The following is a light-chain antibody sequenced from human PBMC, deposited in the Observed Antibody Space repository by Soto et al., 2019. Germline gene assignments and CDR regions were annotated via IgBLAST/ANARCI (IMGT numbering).Light chain of an antibody. CDR3: QQYGRWGT. Sequence: EIVLTQSPVTLSLSPGETATLSCRASQNVGSKVAWYQQKPGQAPRLLMYDASNRVSADPDRFRGSGSGTEFTLTISSLQSEEFAMYFCQQYGRWGTFGQGTKVDIK. V-gene: IGKV3D-15*01. CDR2: DAS. J-gene: IGKJ1*01. CDR1: QNVGSK.